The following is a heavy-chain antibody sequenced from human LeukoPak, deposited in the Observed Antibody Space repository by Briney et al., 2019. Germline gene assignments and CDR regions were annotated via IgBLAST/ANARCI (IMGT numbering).Heavy chain of an antibody. D-gene: IGHD6-13*01. CDR1: GFTFNSCW. CDR3: AKEGRYSSSWYDYFDY. Sequence: GGSLRLSCAASGFTFNSCWMTWVRQAPGEGLEWVANIMQDGSEKNYGDSVRGRFTISRDNAKNSLYLQMNSLRAEDTAVYYCAKEGRYSSSWYDYFDYWGQGTLVTVSS. CDR2: IMQDGSEK. J-gene: IGHJ4*02. V-gene: IGHV3-7*05.